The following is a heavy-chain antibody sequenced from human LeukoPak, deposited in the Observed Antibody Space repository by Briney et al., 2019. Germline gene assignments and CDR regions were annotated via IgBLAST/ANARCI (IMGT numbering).Heavy chain of an antibody. CDR1: GFTFSSYA. D-gene: IGHD6-6*01. CDR2: ISGSGGST. V-gene: IGHV3-23*01. J-gene: IGHJ6*02. CDR3: ACRGIAARPRYGMDV. Sequence: GGSLRLSCAASGFTFSSYAMSWVRQAAGKGLEWVSAISGSGGSTYYADSVKGRFTISRDNSKNTLYLQMNSLRAEDTAVYYCACRGIAARPRYGMDVWGQGTTVTVSS.